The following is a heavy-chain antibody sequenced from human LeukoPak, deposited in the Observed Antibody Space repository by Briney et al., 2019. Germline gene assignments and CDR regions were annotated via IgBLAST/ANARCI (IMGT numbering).Heavy chain of an antibody. J-gene: IGHJ4*02. Sequence: AGGSLRLSCAASGFTFSDYYMSWIRQAPGKGLEWVSYISTSSSYTNYADSVKGRFTISRDNAKNSLYLQMNSLRAEDTAVYYCARRGDSGYDELDYWGQGTLVTVSS. CDR2: ISTSSSYT. CDR1: GFTFSDYY. D-gene: IGHD5-12*01. V-gene: IGHV3-11*06. CDR3: ARRGDSGYDELDY.